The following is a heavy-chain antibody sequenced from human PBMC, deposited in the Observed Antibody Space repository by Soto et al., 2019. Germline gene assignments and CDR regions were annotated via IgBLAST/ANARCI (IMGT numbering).Heavy chain of an antibody. D-gene: IGHD5-12*01. Sequence: NWVRQATGQGLEWMGWMNPNSGNTGYAQKFQGRVTMTRNTSISTAYMELSSLRSEDTAVYYCARGSAYSGYDHPLDYWGQGTLVTVSS. CDR3: ARGSAYSGYDHPLDY. CDR2: MNPNSGNT. J-gene: IGHJ4*02. V-gene: IGHV1-8*01.